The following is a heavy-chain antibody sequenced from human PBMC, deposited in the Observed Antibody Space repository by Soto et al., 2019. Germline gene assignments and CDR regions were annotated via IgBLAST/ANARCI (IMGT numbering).Heavy chain of an antibody. D-gene: IGHD1-26*01. Sequence: VQLAQSGAEVKKPGASVKVSCKTSGDSFNDYYIHWVRQAPGQGLEWMGWINPNGGATKYAQKFQGRVTVTRDTSIRTVYMELSSLRSDDTPVYYCARESGGATATLDYYYFYMDVWGKGTTGTVSS. CDR3: ARESGGATATLDYYYFYMDV. CDR1: GDSFNDYY. V-gene: IGHV1-2*02. CDR2: INPNGGAT. J-gene: IGHJ6*03.